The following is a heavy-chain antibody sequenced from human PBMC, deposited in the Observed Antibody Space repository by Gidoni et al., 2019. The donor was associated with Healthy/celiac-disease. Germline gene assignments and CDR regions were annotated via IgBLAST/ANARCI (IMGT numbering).Heavy chain of an antibody. Sequence: QVQLQQWGAGLLKPTETLSLTCAVYGGSFSGYYWGWSRQPPGKGLEWIGEINHSGSTNYNPSLKSRVTISVDTSKNQFSLKLSSVTAADTAVYYCARTIVGADYVDYWGQGTLVTVSS. V-gene: IGHV4-34*01. CDR3: ARTIVGADYVDY. CDR2: INHSGST. D-gene: IGHD1-26*01. J-gene: IGHJ4*02. CDR1: GGSFSGYY.